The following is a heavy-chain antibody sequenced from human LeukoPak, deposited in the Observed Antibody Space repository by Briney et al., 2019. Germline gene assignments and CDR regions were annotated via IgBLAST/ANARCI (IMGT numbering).Heavy chain of an antibody. J-gene: IGHJ6*03. CDR3: ARGGYGSGSYFRYYYYYMDV. Sequence: SETLSLTCTVSGGSISSYYWSWIRQPPGKGLEWIGYIYYSGSTNYNPSLKSRVTIPVDTSKNQFSLKLSSVTAADTAVYYCARGGYGSGSYFRYYYYYMDVWGKGTTVTVSS. V-gene: IGHV4-59*01. CDR1: GGSISSYY. CDR2: IYYSGST. D-gene: IGHD3-10*01.